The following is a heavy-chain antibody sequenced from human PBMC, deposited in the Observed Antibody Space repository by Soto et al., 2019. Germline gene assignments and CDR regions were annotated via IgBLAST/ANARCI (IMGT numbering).Heavy chain of an antibody. CDR2: LYYGRSA. Sequence: QVQLQESGPGLVKPSETLSLTCAVSGDSISSYYCMWIRQPPGKGLESIGYLYYGRSANYNPSLKSLVTLSVDTSTSQCSLTLSSMTAADTAVYYCALRSMAVVPEYWGQGTLVTVSS. V-gene: IGHV4-59*01. CDR3: ALRSMAVVPEY. D-gene: IGHD3-22*01. J-gene: IGHJ4*02. CDR1: GDSISSYY.